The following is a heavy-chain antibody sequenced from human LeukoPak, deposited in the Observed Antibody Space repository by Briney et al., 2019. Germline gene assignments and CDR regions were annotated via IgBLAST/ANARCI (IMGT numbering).Heavy chain of an antibody. D-gene: IGHD1-26*01. V-gene: IGHV3-7*05. J-gene: IGHJ4*02. CDR1: GFTFSSYW. CDR3: AKNSAWGRGSYDY. CDR2: INQDGSDK. Sequence: GGSLRLSCAASGFTFSSYWMKWVRQAAGKGLEWVANINQDGSDKYYVDSGKGRFTISRDNAKNSLYLQMNSLRVEDTAVYYCAKNSAWGRGSYDYWGQGTLVTVSS.